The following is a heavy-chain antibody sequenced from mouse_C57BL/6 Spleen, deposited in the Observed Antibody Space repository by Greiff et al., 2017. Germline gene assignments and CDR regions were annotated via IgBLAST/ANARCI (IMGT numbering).Heavy chain of an antibody. CDR1: GFTFSSYA. Sequence: VKVVESGGGLVKPGGSLKLSCAASGFTFSSYAMSWVRQTPEKRLEWVATISDGGSYTYYPDNVKGRFTISRDNAKNNLYLQMSHLKSEDTAVYYCARDGVTTRFAYWGQGTLVTVSA. J-gene: IGHJ3*01. D-gene: IGHD2-3*01. CDR3: ARDGVTTRFAY. CDR2: ISDGGSYT. V-gene: IGHV5-4*01.